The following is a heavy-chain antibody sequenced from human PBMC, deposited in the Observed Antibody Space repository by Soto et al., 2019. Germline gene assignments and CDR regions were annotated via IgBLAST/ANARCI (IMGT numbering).Heavy chain of an antibody. V-gene: IGHV3-33*01. Sequence: GGSLRLSCAASGFTFSSYGMHWVRQAPGKGLEWVAVIWYDGSNKYYADSVKGRFTISRDNSKNTLYLQMNSLRAEDTAVYYCARDNTAMVTGLDYFDYWGQGTLVTVSS. CDR1: GFTFSSYG. CDR2: IWYDGSNK. D-gene: IGHD5-18*01. J-gene: IGHJ4*02. CDR3: ARDNTAMVTGLDYFDY.